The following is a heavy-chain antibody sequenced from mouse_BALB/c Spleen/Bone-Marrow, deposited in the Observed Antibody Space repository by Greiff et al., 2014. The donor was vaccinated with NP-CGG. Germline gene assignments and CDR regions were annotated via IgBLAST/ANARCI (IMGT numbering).Heavy chain of an antibody. CDR2: IFPGTVTP. J-gene: IGHJ2*01. CDR1: GYTFTSYW. D-gene: IGHD2-10*02. Sequence: VQLVESGAELVKPGASVKLSCKTSGYTFTSYWIQWVKQRPGQGLGWIGEIFPGTVTPYYNEKFKGKATLTIDISSSTASMQLSSLTSEDSAVYFCARRGYGYLDYWGQGTTLTVSS. CDR3: ARRGYGYLDY. V-gene: IGHV1S132*01.